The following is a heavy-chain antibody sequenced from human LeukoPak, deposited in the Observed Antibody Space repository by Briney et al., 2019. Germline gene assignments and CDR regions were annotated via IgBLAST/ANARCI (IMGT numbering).Heavy chain of an antibody. CDR2: IKQDGSAE. J-gene: IGHJ4*02. CDR1: GFTISNYW. Sequence: GGSLRLSCAVSGFTISNYWMSWVRQAPGKGLEWVTTIKQDGSAEFYVDSVKGRFTISRDSAKNSLYLQMNSLRDDDTADCARDLFDYWGQGTLVTVSS. CDR3: ARDLFDY. V-gene: IGHV3-7*01.